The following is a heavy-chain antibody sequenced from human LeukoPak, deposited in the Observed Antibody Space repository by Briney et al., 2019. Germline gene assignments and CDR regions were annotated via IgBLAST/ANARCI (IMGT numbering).Heavy chain of an antibody. J-gene: IGHJ6*03. D-gene: IGHD1-1*01. CDR2: ISAYNGNT. Sequence: ASVKVSCKASGYTFTSYDINWVRQATGQGLEWMGWISAYNGNTNYAQKLQGRVTMTTDTSTSTAYMELRSLRSDDTAVYYCAGTNYYYYYMDVWGKGTTVTISS. CDR1: GYTFTSYD. CDR3: AGTNYYYYYMDV. V-gene: IGHV1-18*01.